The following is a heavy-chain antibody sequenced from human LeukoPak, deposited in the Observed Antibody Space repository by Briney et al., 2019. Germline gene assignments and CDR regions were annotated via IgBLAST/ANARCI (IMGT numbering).Heavy chain of an antibody. Sequence: PSETLSLTCTVSGGSISSRYWSWIRQPPGKGLEWIGYIYYSGSTNYNPSLKSRVTISVDTSENQFSLKLSSVTAADTAVYYCARAQRASSSSWYPFLEYNWFDPWGQGTLVTVYS. CDR3: ARAQRASSSSWYPFLEYNWFDP. CDR1: GGSISSRY. CDR2: IYYSGST. J-gene: IGHJ5*02. D-gene: IGHD6-13*01. V-gene: IGHV4-59*11.